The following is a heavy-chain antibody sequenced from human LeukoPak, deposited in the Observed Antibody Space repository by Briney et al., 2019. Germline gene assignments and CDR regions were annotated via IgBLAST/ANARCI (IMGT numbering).Heavy chain of an antibody. J-gene: IGHJ6*02. V-gene: IGHV3-33*01. CDR3: VRDDDGMDV. CDR1: GFTFSNYG. Sequence: GGSLRLSCEASGFTFSNYGMHWVRQAPGKGLEWVAVIWSDGSNKYYADSVKGRFTISRDNSKNTLYLHMNSLRAEDTAVYYCVRDDDGMDVWGQGTTVTVSS. CDR2: IWSDGSNK.